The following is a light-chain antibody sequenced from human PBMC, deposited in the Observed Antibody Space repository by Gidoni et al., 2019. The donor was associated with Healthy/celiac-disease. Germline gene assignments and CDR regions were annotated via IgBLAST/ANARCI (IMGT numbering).Light chain of an antibody. CDR3: QSYDSSLSVV. V-gene: IGLV1-40*01. J-gene: IGLJ2*01. CDR1: SSNIGAGYD. CDR2: GNS. Sequence: QSVLTQPPSVSGAPGKRVPISCTGSSSNIGAGYDVHWYQQLPGTAPKLLIYGNSNRPSGVPDRFSGSKSGTSASLAITGLQAEDDADYYCQSYDSSLSVVFGGGTKLTVL.